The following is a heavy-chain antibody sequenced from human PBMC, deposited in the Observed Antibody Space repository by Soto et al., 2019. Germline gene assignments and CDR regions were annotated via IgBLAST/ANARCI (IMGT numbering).Heavy chain of an antibody. CDR2: ISGYNGNT. CDR3: ARSGGFYYDAYEP. D-gene: IGHD3-22*01. J-gene: IGHJ5*02. V-gene: IGHV1-18*01. CDR1: GYTFTNNG. Sequence: QVQLVQSGVEVKKPGASVKVSCKASGYTFTNNGISWVRQAPGQGLEWMGWISGYNGNTNYAEKFQGRVTMTADTFSSTAYMELRSLTSDDTAVYYCARSGGFYYDAYEPWGQGTLVTVSS.